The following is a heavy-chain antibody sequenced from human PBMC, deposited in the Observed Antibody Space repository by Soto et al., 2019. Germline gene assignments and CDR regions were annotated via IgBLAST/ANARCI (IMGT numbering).Heavy chain of an antibody. V-gene: IGHV4-4*02. CDR2: ISHSGIT. CDR1: GGSITSANW. J-gene: IGHJ5*02. CDR3: ARVLRGWFDP. Sequence: SETLSLTCAVSGGSITSANWWTWVRQPPGGGLEWIGEISHSGITNYKASLKSRVTMSVDKTKNDVSLRLTSVTAADTAVYYCARVLRGWFDPWGQGTPVTVSS.